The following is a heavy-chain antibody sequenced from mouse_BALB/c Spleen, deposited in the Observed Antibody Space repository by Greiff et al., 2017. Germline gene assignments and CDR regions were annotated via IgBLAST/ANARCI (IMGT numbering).Heavy chain of an antibody. Sequence: VQLQESGPGLVAPSQSLSITCTVSGFSLTSYDISWIRQPPGKGLEWLGVIWTGGGTNYNSAFMSRLSISKDNSKSQVFLKMNSLQTDDTAMYYCARYGNYFAYWGQGTLVTVSA. D-gene: IGHD2-1*01. CDR3: ARYGNYFAY. J-gene: IGHJ3*01. CDR1: GFSLTSYD. CDR2: IWTGGGT. V-gene: IGHV2-9-2*01.